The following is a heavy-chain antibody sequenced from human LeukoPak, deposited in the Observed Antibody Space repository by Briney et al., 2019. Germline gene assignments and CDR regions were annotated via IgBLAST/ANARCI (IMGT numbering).Heavy chain of an antibody. CDR3: ARGAPLNYYDSSGYTFLYYFDY. Sequence: SETLSLTCTVSGGSISSYYWSWIRQPPGKGLEWIGYIYYSGSTNYNPSLKSRVTMSVDTSKNQFSLKLSSVTAADTAVYYCARGAPLNYYDSSGYTFLYYFDYWGQGTLVTVSS. D-gene: IGHD3-22*01. J-gene: IGHJ4*02. CDR2: IYYSGST. CDR1: GGSISSYY. V-gene: IGHV4-59*12.